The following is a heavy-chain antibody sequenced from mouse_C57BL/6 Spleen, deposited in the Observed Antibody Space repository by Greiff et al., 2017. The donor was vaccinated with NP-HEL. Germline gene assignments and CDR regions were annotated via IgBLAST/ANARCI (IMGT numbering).Heavy chain of an antibody. Sequence: EVQLQQSGPELVKPGASVKIPCKASGYTFTDYNMDWVKQSHGKSLEWIGDINPNNGGTIYNQKFKGKTTLTVDKSSSTAYMELRSLTSEDTAVYYFARGSITTVVADVWGTGTTVTVSS. CDR1: GYTFTDYN. CDR2: INPNNGGT. CDR3: ARGSITTVVADV. V-gene: IGHV1-18*01. J-gene: IGHJ1*03. D-gene: IGHD1-1*01.